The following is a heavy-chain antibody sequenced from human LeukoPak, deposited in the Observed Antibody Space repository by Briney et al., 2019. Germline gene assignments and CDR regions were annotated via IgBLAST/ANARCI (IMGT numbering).Heavy chain of an antibody. CDR1: GGSISSGGYY. Sequence: SQTLSLTCTVSGGSISSGGYYWSWIRQPPGKGLEWIGYIYYSGSTYYNPSLKSRVTISVDTSKNQFSLKLSSVTAADTAVYYCARGRIAAAYRALATDFDYWGQGTLVTVSS. D-gene: IGHD6-13*01. J-gene: IGHJ4*02. V-gene: IGHV4-31*03. CDR3: ARGRIAAAYRALATDFDY. CDR2: IYYSGST.